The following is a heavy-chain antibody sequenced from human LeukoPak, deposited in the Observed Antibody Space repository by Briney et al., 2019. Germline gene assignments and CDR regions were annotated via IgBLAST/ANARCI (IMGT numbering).Heavy chain of an antibody. CDR1: GASISTYY. J-gene: IGHJ3*02. D-gene: IGHD3-22*01. V-gene: IGHV4-4*07. CDR2: IYASGSA. Sequence: SETLSLTCTVSGASISTYYWSWIRQPAGKGLEWIGRIYASGSANYNPSLKSRVTMSVDTSKSQFSLKLRSVTAADTAVYYCARGSGYDTDIWGQGTMVTVSS. CDR3: ARGSGYDTDI.